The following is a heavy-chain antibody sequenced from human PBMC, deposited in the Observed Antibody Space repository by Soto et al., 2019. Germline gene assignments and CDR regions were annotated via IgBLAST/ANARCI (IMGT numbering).Heavy chain of an antibody. CDR3: ERDFEALWAFDF. CDR2: TYYRSKWYY. V-gene: IGHV6-1*01. J-gene: IGHJ4*02. CDR1: GDSVSSDIAA. D-gene: IGHD1-26*01. Sequence: SQTLSLTCAISGDSVSSDIAAWAWIRQSPSRGLEWLGRTYYRSKWYYDYAVSVKSRVIINPDTSKNQFSLQLNSVTPEDTALYFRERDFEALWAFDFWGQGILVTVSS.